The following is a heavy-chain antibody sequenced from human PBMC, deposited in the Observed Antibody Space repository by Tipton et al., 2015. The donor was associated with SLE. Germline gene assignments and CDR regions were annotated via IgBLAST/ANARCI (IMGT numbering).Heavy chain of an antibody. CDR2: ISAYNGNT. CDR1: GYTFTSYG. CDR3: EKGDWYDNERGNWCDP. Sequence: QLVQSGAEVKKPGASVKVSCKASGYTFTSYGISWVRQAPGQGLEWMGGISAYNGNTNYAQKLQGRVTMTTYTSTSTAYMELRSLRSDDTAVYYCEKGDWYDNERGNWCDPWGQGTLVTVSS. V-gene: IGHV1-18*01. J-gene: IGHJ5*02. D-gene: IGHD3-22*01.